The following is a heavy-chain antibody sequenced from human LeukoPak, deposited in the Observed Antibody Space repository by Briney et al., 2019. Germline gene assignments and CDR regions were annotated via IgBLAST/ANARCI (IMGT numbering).Heavy chain of an antibody. D-gene: IGHD6-13*01. Sequence: APVKVSCKASGYTFTINGISWVRQAPGRGLEWMGWISANSGDTIYAEKFHGRVTLTKDTSTSTASLELNSLTYDDTAVYYCAGDRWYAFDYWGQGTLVTVSS. CDR2: ISANSGDT. J-gene: IGHJ4*02. CDR3: AGDRWYAFDY. CDR1: GYTFTING. V-gene: IGHV1-18*01.